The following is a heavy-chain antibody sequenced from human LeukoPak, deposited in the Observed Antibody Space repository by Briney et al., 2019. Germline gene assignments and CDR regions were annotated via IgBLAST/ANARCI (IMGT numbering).Heavy chain of an antibody. J-gene: IGHJ4*02. CDR2: IWYDGLNK. V-gene: IGHV3-30*02. CDR1: GFTFRSYG. Sequence: PGGSLRLSCAASGFTFRSYGMHWVRQAPGKGLEWVAVIWYDGLNKYYAYSVKDRFTISRDNSKNTLWLQMNSLRAEDTAVYYCAKVKEMYSSGSYYFDYWGQGTLVTVSS. CDR3: AKVKEMYSSGSYYFDY. D-gene: IGHD6-19*01.